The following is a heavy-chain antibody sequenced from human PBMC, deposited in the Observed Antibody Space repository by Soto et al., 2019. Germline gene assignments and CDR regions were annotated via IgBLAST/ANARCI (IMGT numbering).Heavy chain of an antibody. Sequence: PSETLSLTCAVYGGSFSGYYWSWIRQPPGKGLEWIGEINHSGSTNYNPSLKSRVTISVDTSKNQFSLKLSSVTAADTAVYYCARVENGYSSSWFAFDIWGQGTMVTVSS. CDR2: INHSGST. V-gene: IGHV4-34*01. J-gene: IGHJ3*02. D-gene: IGHD6-13*01. CDR1: GGSFSGYY. CDR3: ARVENGYSSSWFAFDI.